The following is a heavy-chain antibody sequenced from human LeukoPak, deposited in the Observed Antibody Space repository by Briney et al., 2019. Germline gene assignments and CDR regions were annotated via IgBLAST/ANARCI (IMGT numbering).Heavy chain of an antibody. J-gene: IGHJ4*02. CDR1: GGSFSGYY. D-gene: IGHD6-19*01. CDR2: INHSGST. Sequence: PSETLSLTCAVYGGSFSGYYWSWIRQPPGKGLEWTGEINHSGSTNYNPSLKSRVTISVDTSKNQFSLKLSSVTAADTAVYYCARGRGYSSGSDYWGQGTLVTVSS. CDR3: ARGRGYSSGSDY. V-gene: IGHV4-34*01.